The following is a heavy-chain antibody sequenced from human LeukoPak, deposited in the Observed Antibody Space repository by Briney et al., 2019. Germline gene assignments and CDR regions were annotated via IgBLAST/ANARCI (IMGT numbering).Heavy chain of an antibody. Sequence: ASVTVSCKASGYTFTSYGISWVRQAPGQGLEWMGWISAYNGNTNYAQKLQGRVTMTTDTSTSTAYMELRSLRSDDTAVYHCARDREYQLLYRGVFWFDPWGQGTLVTVSS. CDR1: GYTFTSYG. D-gene: IGHD2-2*02. J-gene: IGHJ5*02. V-gene: IGHV1-18*01. CDR3: ARDREYQLLYRGVFWFDP. CDR2: ISAYNGNT.